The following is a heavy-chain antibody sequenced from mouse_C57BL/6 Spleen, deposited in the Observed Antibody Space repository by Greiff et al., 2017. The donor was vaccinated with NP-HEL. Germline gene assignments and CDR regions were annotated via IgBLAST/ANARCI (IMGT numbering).Heavy chain of an antibody. CDR1: GFTFSSYA. V-gene: IGHV5-9-1*02. Sequence: EVMLVESGEGLVKPGGSLKLSCAASGFTFSSYAMSWVRQTPEKRLEWVAYISSGGDYIYYADTVKGRFTISRDNARNTLYLQMSSLKSEDTAMYYCTRERDSNYPYYFDYWGQGTTLTVSS. D-gene: IGHD2-5*01. CDR2: ISSGGDYI. CDR3: TRERDSNYPYYFDY. J-gene: IGHJ2*01.